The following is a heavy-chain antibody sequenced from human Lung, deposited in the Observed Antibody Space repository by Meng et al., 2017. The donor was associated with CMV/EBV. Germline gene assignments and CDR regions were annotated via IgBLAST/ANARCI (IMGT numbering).Heavy chain of an antibody. Sequence: ASXXVSCKASGYTFTAHYFHWVRQAPGQGLEWMGWIHPHRGDTNYAQQFQGRVTLTRDTSINTGYMELTRLTSDDTAVYYCARDNNWGPDYWGQGTLVTLVS. V-gene: IGHV1-2*02. CDR3: ARDNNWGPDY. CDR1: GYTFTAHY. CDR2: IHPHRGDT. D-gene: IGHD7-27*01. J-gene: IGHJ4*02.